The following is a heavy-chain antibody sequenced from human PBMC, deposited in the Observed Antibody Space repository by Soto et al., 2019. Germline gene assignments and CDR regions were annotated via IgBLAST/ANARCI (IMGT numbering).Heavy chain of an antibody. CDR3: TYYDSSGYYISPFDAFDI. Sequence: GGSLRLSCTASGFTFGDYAMSWFRQAPGKGLEWVGFIRSKAYGGTTEYAASVKGRFTISRDDSKSIAYLQMNSLKTEDTAVYYCTYYDSSGYYISPFDAFDIWGQGTMVTVSS. CDR1: GFTFGDYA. V-gene: IGHV3-49*03. J-gene: IGHJ3*02. CDR2: IRSKAYGGTT. D-gene: IGHD3-22*01.